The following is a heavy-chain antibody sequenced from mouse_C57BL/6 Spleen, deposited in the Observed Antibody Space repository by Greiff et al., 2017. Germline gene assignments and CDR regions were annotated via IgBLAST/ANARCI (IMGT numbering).Heavy chain of an antibody. V-gene: IGHV1-54*01. CDR3: ECSDGDYAFAY. Sequence: QVQLQQSGAELVRPGTSVKVSCKASGYAFTNYLIEWVKQRPGQGLEWIGVINPGSGGTNYNEKFKGKATLTADKSSSTAYMQLSSLTSEDSAVYFCECSDGDYAFAYWGQGTLVTVSA. CDR2: INPGSGGT. D-gene: IGHD2-13*01. CDR1: GYAFTNYL. J-gene: IGHJ3*01.